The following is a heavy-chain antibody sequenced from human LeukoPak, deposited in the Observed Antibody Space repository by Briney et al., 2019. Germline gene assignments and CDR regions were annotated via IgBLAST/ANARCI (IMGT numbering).Heavy chain of an antibody. V-gene: IGHV3-15*05. J-gene: IGHJ4*02. D-gene: IGHD3-10*01. CDR3: TTAGLTMIRVGALDY. CDR1: GFTFSNAW. CDR2: IKSKSDGGTT. Sequence: PGGSLRLSCAASGFTFSNAWMTWVRQPPGKGLEWVGRIKSKSDGGTTDYAAPVKGRFTISRDDSKNTLYLHMNSLKTEDTALYFCTTAGLTMIRVGALDYWGQGTLVTVSS.